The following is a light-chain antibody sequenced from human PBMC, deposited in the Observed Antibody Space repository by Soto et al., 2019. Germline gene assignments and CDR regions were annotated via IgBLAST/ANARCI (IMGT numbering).Light chain of an antibody. Sequence: DIQMTQSPSTLSASVGDRVTITCRASQSISGWLAWYQQKPWKAPELLIHDASSLESGVPSRFSGSGSGTAFPLTISSLQPDDFATYYCQQYNSYPTFGQGTKLEIK. V-gene: IGKV1-5*01. CDR3: QQYNSYPT. CDR1: QSISGW. CDR2: DAS. J-gene: IGKJ2*01.